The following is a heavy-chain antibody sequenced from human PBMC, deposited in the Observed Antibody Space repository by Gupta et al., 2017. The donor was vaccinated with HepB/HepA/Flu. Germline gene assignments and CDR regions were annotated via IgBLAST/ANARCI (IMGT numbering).Heavy chain of an antibody. CDR2: INPNSGGT. CDR3: ARESIDAFDI. V-gene: IGHV1-2*02. CDR1: GYTFTGYD. D-gene: IGHD2-21*01. J-gene: IGHJ3*02. Sequence: QVPLRRPGAEVRRPGPSVKVPSTLLGYTFTGYDMHWVRQAPGQGREWMGWINPNSGGTNYAQKFQGRVTMTRDTSISTAYMELSRLRSDDTAVYYGARESIDAFDIWGQGTMVTVSS.